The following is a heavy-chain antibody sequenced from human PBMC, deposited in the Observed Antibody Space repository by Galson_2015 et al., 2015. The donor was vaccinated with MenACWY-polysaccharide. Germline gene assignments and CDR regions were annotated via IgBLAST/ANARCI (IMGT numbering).Heavy chain of an antibody. CDR2: ISWNSGSI. J-gene: IGHJ4*02. D-gene: IGHD1-26*01. CDR1: GFTFDDYA. V-gene: IGHV3-9*01. CDR3: AKESHAYGSYFFDY. Sequence: SLKLSCAASGFTFDDYAMHWVRHAPGKGLGWVSGISWNSGSIGYADSVKGRFTISRDNAKNSLYLQMNSLRAEDTALYYCAKESHAYGSYFFDYWGQGTLVTVSS.